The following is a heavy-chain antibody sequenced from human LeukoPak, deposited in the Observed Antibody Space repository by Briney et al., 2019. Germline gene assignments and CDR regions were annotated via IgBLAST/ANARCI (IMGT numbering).Heavy chain of an antibody. J-gene: IGHJ4*02. D-gene: IGHD3-22*01. Sequence: PGRSLRLSCAASGFTFSSYAMHWVRQAPGKGLEWVAVISYDGSNKYYADSVKGRFTISRDNSKNTLYLQMNSLRAEDTAVYYCARSRGDYYDSSGYYYFDYWGQGTLVTVSS. CDR3: ARSRGDYYDSSGYYYFDY. CDR1: GFTFSSYA. CDR2: ISYDGSNK. V-gene: IGHV3-30-3*01.